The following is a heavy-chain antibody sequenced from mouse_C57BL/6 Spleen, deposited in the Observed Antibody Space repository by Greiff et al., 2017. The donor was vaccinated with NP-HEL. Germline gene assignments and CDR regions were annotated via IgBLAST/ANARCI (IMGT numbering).Heavy chain of an antibody. V-gene: IGHV1-7*01. Sequence: VQLQQSGAELVKPGASVKLSCKASGYSFTSYWMHWVKQRPGQGLEWIGDINPSSGYTKYNQKFKAKATLTADKSSSTAYMQLSSLTYEDSAVYYCARQNPATVDFDYWGKGTTLTVSS. J-gene: IGHJ2*01. CDR2: INPSSGYT. CDR1: GYSFTSYW. D-gene: IGHD1-1*01. CDR3: ARQNPATVDFDY.